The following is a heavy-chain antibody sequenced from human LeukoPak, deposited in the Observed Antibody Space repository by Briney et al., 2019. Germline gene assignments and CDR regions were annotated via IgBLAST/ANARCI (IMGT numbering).Heavy chain of an antibody. V-gene: IGHV4-34*01. J-gene: IGHJ4*02. CDR3: ARWEGGSYYDFDC. D-gene: IGHD1-26*01. CDR1: GGSFSGYY. Sequence: SETLSLTCAVYGGSFSGYYWSWIRQPPGKGLEWIGEINHSGSTNYNPSLKSRVTISVDTSKNQFSLKLSSVTAADTAVYYCARWEGGSYYDFDCWGQGTLVTVSS. CDR2: INHSGST.